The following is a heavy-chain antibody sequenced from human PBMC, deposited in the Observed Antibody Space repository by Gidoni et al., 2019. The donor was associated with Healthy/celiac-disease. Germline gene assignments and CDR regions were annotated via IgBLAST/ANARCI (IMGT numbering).Heavy chain of an antibody. J-gene: IGHJ4*02. CDR2: IYYSGST. D-gene: IGHD6-13*01. CDR3: ARSRSIAAAGTTGHGY. V-gene: IGHV4-59*01. Sequence: QVQLQESGPGLVKPSETLSLTCTVSGGSISSYYWSWIRQPPGKGLVWFGYIYYSGSTNYNPSLKSRVTISVDTSKNQFSLKLSSVTAADTAVYYCARSRSIAAAGTTGHGYWGQGTLVTVSS. CDR1: GGSISSYY.